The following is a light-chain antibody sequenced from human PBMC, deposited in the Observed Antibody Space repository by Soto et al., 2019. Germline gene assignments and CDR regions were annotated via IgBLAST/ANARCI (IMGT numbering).Light chain of an antibody. CDR2: GNS. Sequence: VLTQPPSVSGAPGQRVTISCTGSSSNIGAGYDVHWYQQLPGTAPKLLIYGNSNRPSGVPDRFSGSKSGTSASLAITGLQAEDEADYYCQSYDSSRSAYVFGAGTKVTVL. J-gene: IGLJ1*01. V-gene: IGLV1-40*01. CDR1: SSNIGAGYD. CDR3: QSYDSSRSAYV.